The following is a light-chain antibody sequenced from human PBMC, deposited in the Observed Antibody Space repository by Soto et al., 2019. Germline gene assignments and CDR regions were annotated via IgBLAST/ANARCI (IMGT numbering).Light chain of an antibody. Sequence: DIQMTQSPSSPSASVGDRVTITCRACQSMSTYLNLYQQKSGKTPKLLISAASSLQSGVPSRFSGSGSGTDFTLTISSLQPEDFATYYCQQSFSTLGWTFGQGTKVDIK. CDR1: QSMSTY. CDR2: AAS. J-gene: IGKJ1*01. V-gene: IGKV1-39*01. CDR3: QQSFSTLGWT.